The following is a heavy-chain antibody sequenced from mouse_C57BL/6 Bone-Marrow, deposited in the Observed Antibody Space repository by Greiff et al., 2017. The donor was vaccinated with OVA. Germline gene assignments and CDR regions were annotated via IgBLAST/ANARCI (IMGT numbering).Heavy chain of an antibody. D-gene: IGHD1-2*01. Sequence: QVQLQQPGAELVRPGSSVKLSCKASGYTFTSYWMDWVKQRPGQGLEWIGNINPSASDTHYNQKFKDKATLSVDKSSITAYMQLSRLTSEDSAVYYGAKLEVSATAHWYFDVWGTGTTVTVSS. CDR1: GYTFTSYW. J-gene: IGHJ1*03. CDR3: AKLEVSATAHWYFDV. CDR2: INPSASDT. V-gene: IGHV1-61*01.